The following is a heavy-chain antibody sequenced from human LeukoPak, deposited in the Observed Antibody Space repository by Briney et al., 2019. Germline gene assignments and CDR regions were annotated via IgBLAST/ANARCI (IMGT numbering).Heavy chain of an antibody. Sequence: GGSLSLSCAASAFTFSSYWMSWVRQAPGKGLEWVANIKQDGSEKYYVDSVKGRFTISRDHAKNSLYLQMNSLRAEDTAVYYCARVGYYDILTGYFNYFGYWGQGTLVTVSS. CDR3: ARVGYYDILTGYFNYFGY. V-gene: IGHV3-7*03. CDR2: IKQDGSEK. CDR1: AFTFSSYW. D-gene: IGHD3-9*01. J-gene: IGHJ4*02.